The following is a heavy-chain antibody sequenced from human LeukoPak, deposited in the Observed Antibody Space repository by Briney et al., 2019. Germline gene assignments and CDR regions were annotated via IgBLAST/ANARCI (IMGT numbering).Heavy chain of an antibody. CDR1: GFTFSSYA. D-gene: IGHD2-2*02. CDR3: ARAGVPAAIRATGWFDP. Sequence: GRSLRLSCAASGFTFSSYAMHWVRQAPGKGLERVAVISYGGSNKYYADSVRGRFTISRDNSKNTLYLQMNSLRAEDTAVYYCARAGVPAAIRATGWFDPWGQGTLVTVSS. J-gene: IGHJ5*02. V-gene: IGHV3-30*01. CDR2: ISYGGSNK.